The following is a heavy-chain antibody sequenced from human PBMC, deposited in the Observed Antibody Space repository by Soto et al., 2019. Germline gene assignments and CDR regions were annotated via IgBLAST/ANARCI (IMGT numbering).Heavy chain of an antibody. CDR3: TTGELLWFGESLFPDAFDI. J-gene: IGHJ3*02. CDR2: IKSKTDGGTT. D-gene: IGHD3-10*01. Sequence: PGGSLRLSCAASGFTFSNAWMSWVRQAPGKGLEWVGRIKSKTDGGTTDYAAPVKGRFTISRDDSKNTLYLQMNSLKTEDTAVYYCTTGELLWFGESLFPDAFDIWGQGTMVTVSS. V-gene: IGHV3-15*01. CDR1: GFTFSNAW.